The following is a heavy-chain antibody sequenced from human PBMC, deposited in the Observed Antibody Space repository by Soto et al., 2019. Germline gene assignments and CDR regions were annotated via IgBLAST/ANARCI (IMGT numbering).Heavy chain of an antibody. CDR2: IKEDGSET. J-gene: IGHJ4*01. D-gene: IGHD2-15*01. V-gene: IGHV3-7*01. CDR1: GVTLSSYL. CDR3: AGEGRYCSGGICFLHY. Sequence: PGGSLRLSCAASGVTLSSYLMSWVRQAPGKGLEWVANIKEDGSETYYVDSVKGRFTISRDNAENSLYLQMNSLRAEDTAVYYCAGEGRYCSGGICFLHYWGHGTLVTVSS.